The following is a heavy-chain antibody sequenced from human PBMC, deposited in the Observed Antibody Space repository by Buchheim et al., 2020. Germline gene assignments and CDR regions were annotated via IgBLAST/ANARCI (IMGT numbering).Heavy chain of an antibody. CDR2: VGSGGDT. D-gene: IGHD2-2*01. J-gene: IGHJ4*02. CDR1: GGSLSTRGYY. V-gene: IGHV4-39*02. CDR3: VKDRGQCLIDS. Sequence: QLQLQESGPRLVKPSETLSLTCAVSGGSLSTRGYYWGWVRQPPGMGLEWIGSVGSGGDTYYKPSLKSRLTISLDRSRSQFSLMLKSVTAAETTLYYCVKDRGQCLIDSWGQGTL.